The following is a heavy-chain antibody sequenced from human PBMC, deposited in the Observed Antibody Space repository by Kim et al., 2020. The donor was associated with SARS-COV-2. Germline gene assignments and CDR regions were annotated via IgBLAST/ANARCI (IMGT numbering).Heavy chain of an antibody. J-gene: IGHJ2*01. CDR3: AREGPNNMGFDL. D-gene: IGHD1-20*01. V-gene: IGHV3-13*04. CDR2: IGRVDDT. CDR1: GYTFSRYD. Sequence: GGSLRLSCAASGYTFSRYDMHWDRQGTGKGLEWVSAIGRVDDTFYADSVKGRFTISREDGKSSLYLQMNALRVEDTAGYHCAREGPNNMGFDLWGTGTLV.